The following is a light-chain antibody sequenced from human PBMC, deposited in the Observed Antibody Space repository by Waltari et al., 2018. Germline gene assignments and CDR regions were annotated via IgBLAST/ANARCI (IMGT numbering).Light chain of an antibody. Sequence: QSALTQPASVSGSPGQSITISCTGTSSDVGGYNYVSWYQQHPGKAPKLMLYDVSKRPSGVSNRFSGSKSGNTASLTISGLQAEDEADYYCSSYTSSSTRVVFGGGTKLTVL. CDR2: DVS. J-gene: IGLJ2*01. V-gene: IGLV2-14*01. CDR1: SSDVGGYNY. CDR3: SSYTSSSTRVV.